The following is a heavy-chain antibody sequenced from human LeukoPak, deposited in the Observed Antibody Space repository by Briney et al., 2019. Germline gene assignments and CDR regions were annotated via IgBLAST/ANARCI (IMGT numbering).Heavy chain of an antibody. D-gene: IGHD3-10*01. CDR3: ARGYGSGSSQEAFSDY. V-gene: IGHV4-30-4*01. J-gene: IGHJ4*02. Sequence: PSETLSLTCTVSGGSISSGDYYWSWIRQSPGKGLEWIGYIYYSGSTYYNPSLKSRVTISVDTSKNQFSLKLSSVTAADTAVYYCARGYGSGSSQEAFSDYWGQGTLVTVSS. CDR2: IYYSGST. CDR1: GGSISSGDYY.